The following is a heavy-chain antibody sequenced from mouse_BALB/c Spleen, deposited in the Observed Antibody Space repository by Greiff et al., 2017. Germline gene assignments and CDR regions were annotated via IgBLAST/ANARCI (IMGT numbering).Heavy chain of an antibody. J-gene: IGHJ4*01. V-gene: IGHV3-2*02. CDR1: GYSITSDYA. D-gene: IGHD4-1*01. CDR3: ARFELGRRYYAMDY. CDR2: ISYSGST. Sequence: EVQLVESGPGLVKPSQSLSLTCTVTGYSITSDYAWNWIRQFPGNKLEWMGYISYSGSTSYNPSLKSRISITRDTSKNQFYLQLNSVTTEDTATYYYARFELGRRYYAMDYWGQGTSVTVSS.